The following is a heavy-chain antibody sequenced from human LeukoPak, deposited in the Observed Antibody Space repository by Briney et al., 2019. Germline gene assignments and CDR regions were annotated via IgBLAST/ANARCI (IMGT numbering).Heavy chain of an antibody. V-gene: IGHV3-33*06. CDR3: AKDLTGILGRFDS. CDR2: IWFDGDNK. J-gene: IGHJ4*02. Sequence: GGSLRLSCAASGFTFSSYGMHWVRQAPGKGLEWVAVIWFDGDNKYYADSVKGRFTISRDNSKNTLYLQMNSLRAEDTAVYYCAKDLTGILGRFDSWGQGTLVTVSS. CDR1: GFTFSSYG. D-gene: IGHD3-10*01.